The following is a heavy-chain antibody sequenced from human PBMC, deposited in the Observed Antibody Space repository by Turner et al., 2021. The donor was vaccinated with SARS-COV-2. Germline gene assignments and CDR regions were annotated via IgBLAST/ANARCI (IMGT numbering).Heavy chain of an antibody. CDR1: AFTFSSYS. V-gene: IGHV3-21*01. D-gene: IGHD2-2*01. CDR2: ISSSSSYI. Sequence: EVQLLEPGGGLVKPGGPLRFPCAASAFTFSSYSMNWVRQTPGKGLEWVSSISSSSSYIYYADSVKGRFTISRDNAKNSLYLQMNSLRAEDTAVYYCARDHRPVVVPAAKRAGSYYYGMDVWGQGTTVTVSS. J-gene: IGHJ6*02. CDR3: ARDHRPVVVPAAKRAGSYYYGMDV.